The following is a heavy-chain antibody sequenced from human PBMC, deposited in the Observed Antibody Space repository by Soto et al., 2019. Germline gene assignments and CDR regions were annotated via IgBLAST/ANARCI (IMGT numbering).Heavy chain of an antibody. D-gene: IGHD2-21*01. CDR3: AKCYSNSFRFDR. CDR2: IYYDGTTT. J-gene: IGHJ4*02. V-gene: IGHV3-23*05. Sequence: EVQLLESGGGLVQPGGSLRLSCAASGFTFNSYTMSWVRQAPGKGLEWVSAIYYDGTTTTYADSVKGRFTVSRDNPKNTLYLQMNSLSAEDTAMYYCAKCYSNSFRFDRWGQGTLVTVSP. CDR1: GFTFNSYT.